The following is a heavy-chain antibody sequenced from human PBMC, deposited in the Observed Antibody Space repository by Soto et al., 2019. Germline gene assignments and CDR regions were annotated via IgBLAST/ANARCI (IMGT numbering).Heavy chain of an antibody. CDR2: IYYSGST. CDR1: GGSISSYY. J-gene: IGHJ6*02. CDR3: ARVCAFGEYQLLWAYYYYGMDV. V-gene: IGHV4-4*07. D-gene: IGHD2-2*01. Sequence: SETLSLTCTVSGGSISSYYWSWIRQPAGKGLEWIGRIYYSGSTNYNPSLKSRVTISVDTSKNQFSLKLSSVTAADTAVYYCARVCAFGEYQLLWAYYYYGMDVWGQGTTVTVSS.